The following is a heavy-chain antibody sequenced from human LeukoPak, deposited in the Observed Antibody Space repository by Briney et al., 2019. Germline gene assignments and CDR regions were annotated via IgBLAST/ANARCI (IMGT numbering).Heavy chain of an antibody. V-gene: IGHV3-33*01. CDR1: GFIFSSYG. CDR2: IWYDGSNK. CDR3: ARDYYSSRPLSNWFDP. J-gene: IGHJ5*02. D-gene: IGHD3-22*01. Sequence: PGGSLRLSCAASGFIFSSYGMQWVRQAPGKGLEWVAVIWYDGSNKYYSDSVKGRSTISRDNSRNTLYLQMNSLRVEDTAVYYCARDYYSSRPLSNWFDPWGQGTLVTVSS.